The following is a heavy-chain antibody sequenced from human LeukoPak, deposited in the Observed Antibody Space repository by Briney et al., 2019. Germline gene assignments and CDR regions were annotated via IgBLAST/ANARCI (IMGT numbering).Heavy chain of an antibody. CDR3: ARGPNWGLNGFDY. CDR1: GGSISSSSYY. D-gene: IGHD7-27*01. CDR2: IYHSGST. Sequence: PSETLSLTCTVSGGSISSSSYYWGWIRQPPGKGLEWIGEIYHSGSTNYNPSLKSRVTISVDKSKNQFSLKLSSVTAADTAVYYCARGPNWGLNGFDYWGQGTLVTVSS. J-gene: IGHJ4*02. V-gene: IGHV4-39*07.